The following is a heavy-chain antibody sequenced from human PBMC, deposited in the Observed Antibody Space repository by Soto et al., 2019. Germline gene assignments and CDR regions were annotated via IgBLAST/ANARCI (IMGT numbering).Heavy chain of an antibody. D-gene: IGHD3-9*01. Sequence: GGSLRLSCAASGFTFSSYAMSWVRQAPGKGLEWVSAISGSGGSTYYADSVKGRFTISRDNSKNTLYLQMNSLRAEDTAVYYCAKDPRVYDILNGYYKLTDQFDPWGQGTLVTVSS. CDR3: AKDPRVYDILNGYYKLTDQFDP. CDR2: ISGSGGST. J-gene: IGHJ5*02. CDR1: GFTFSSYA. V-gene: IGHV3-23*01.